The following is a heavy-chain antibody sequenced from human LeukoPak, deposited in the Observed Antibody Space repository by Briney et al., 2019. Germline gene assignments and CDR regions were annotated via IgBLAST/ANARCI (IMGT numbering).Heavy chain of an antibody. Sequence: GGSLRLSCVASGFTFSRYWMHWVRQAPGKGLVWVSRINSDGRSTNYADSVKGRFSISRDNAENTLYLQMNSLRADDTAVYYCAKSWCETICYGIYDWGQGTLVTVS. J-gene: IGHJ4*02. V-gene: IGHV3-74*01. CDR3: AKSWCETICYGIYD. D-gene: IGHD2-2*01. CDR2: INSDGRST. CDR1: GFTFSRYW.